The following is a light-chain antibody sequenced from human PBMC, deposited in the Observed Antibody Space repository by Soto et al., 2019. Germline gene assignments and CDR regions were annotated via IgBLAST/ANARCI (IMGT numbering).Light chain of an antibody. CDR3: QQTYSTPLT. CDR1: QSISSY. Sequence: DIQMTQSPSSLSASVGDRVTITCRASQSISSYLNWYQQKPGKAPRLLIYAASSLHSGVPSRFSGSGSGTDFTLTVSTLQPDDFATYYCQQTYSTPLTFGGGTKVEIK. V-gene: IGKV1-39*01. CDR2: AAS. J-gene: IGKJ4*01.